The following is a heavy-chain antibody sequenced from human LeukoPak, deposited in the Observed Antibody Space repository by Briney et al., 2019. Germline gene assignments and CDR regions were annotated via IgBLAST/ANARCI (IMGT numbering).Heavy chain of an antibody. CDR2: IIPIFGTA. CDR1: GGTFTSYA. CDR3: SASSSCYVVGWFDS. Sequence: SSVKVSCKASGGTFTSYAISWVRQAPGQGLGWMGGIIPIFGTANYAQKFQGRVTITADESTSTAYMELSSLRSEDTAVYYCSASSSCYVVGWFDSWGQGTLVTVSS. D-gene: IGHD6-13*01. J-gene: IGHJ5*01. V-gene: IGHV1-69*01.